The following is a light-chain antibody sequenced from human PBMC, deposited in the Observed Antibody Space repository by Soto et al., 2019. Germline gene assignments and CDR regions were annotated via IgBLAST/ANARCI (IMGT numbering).Light chain of an antibody. CDR1: RTIIGY. V-gene: IGKV1-39*01. CDR3: QQSYSTGYT. J-gene: IGKJ2*01. Sequence: DIQMTQSPSSLSASGGDRVTITCRASRTIIGYLNWYQLKPGKAPKLLIYAASSLHSGVPSRFSGSGSGTDFTLTISGLQREDFATYYCQQSYSTGYTFGQGPRWIS. CDR2: AAS.